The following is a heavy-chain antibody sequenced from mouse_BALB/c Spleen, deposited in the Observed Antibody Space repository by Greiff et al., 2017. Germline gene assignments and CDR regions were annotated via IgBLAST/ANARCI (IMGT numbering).Heavy chain of an antibody. J-gene: IGHJ3*01. CDR3: ALIYYDYDRFAY. V-gene: IGHV14-1*02. D-gene: IGHD2-4*01. CDR1: GFNIKDYY. CDR2: IDPENGNT. Sequence: EVQLQQSGAELVRPGALVKLSCKASGFNIKDYYMHWVKQRPEQGLEWIGWIDPENGNTTYDPKFQGKASITADTSSNTAYLQLSSLTSEDTAVYYCALIYYDYDRFAYWGQGTLVTVSA.